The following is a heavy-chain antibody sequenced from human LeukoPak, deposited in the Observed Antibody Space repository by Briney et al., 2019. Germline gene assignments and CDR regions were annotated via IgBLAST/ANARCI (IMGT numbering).Heavy chain of an antibody. V-gene: IGHV4-34*01. CDR3: ARDSDYVLVVARGFDP. D-gene: IGHD2-15*01. Sequence: PSETLSLTCAVYGGSFSGDYWSWIRQPPGKGLEWIGEINHSGSTNYNPSLKSRVTISVDTSKNQFSLKLSSVTAADTAVYYCARDSDYVLVVARGFDPWGQGTLVTVSS. J-gene: IGHJ5*02. CDR2: INHSGST. CDR1: GGSFSGDY.